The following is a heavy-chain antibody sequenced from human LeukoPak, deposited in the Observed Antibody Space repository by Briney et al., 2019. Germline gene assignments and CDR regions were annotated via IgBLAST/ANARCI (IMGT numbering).Heavy chain of an antibody. D-gene: IGHD3-22*01. CDR1: GYSISSGYY. Sequence: PSETLSLTCTVSGYSISSGYYWGWIRQPPGKGLEWIGSIYYSGSTYYNPSLKSRVTISVDTSKNQFSLKLSSVTAADTAVYYCARDLYDSSGYTDWGQGTLVTVSS. V-gene: IGHV4-38-2*02. CDR2: IYYSGST. CDR3: ARDLYDSSGYTD. J-gene: IGHJ4*02.